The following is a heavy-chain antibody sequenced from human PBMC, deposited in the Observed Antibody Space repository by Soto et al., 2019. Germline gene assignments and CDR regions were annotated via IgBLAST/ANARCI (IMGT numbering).Heavy chain of an antibody. CDR3: ARLALGSGYYFGGFGP. J-gene: IGHJ5*02. V-gene: IGHV4-30-4*01. CDR2: IFYSGST. Sequence: PSETLSLTCTVSGDSIRSGNYYWSWIRQPPGKGLEWIGNIFYSGSTYYNPSLKSRLTISVDTSKNQFSLRLSSVTAADTAVYYCARLALGSGYYFGGFGPWGQGTLVTVSS. CDR1: GDSIRSGNYY. D-gene: IGHD3-22*01.